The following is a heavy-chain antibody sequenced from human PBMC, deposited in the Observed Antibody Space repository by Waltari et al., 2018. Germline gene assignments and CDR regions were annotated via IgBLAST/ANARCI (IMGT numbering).Heavy chain of an antibody. J-gene: IGHJ1*01. CDR3: ARDELIAVAGSEYFQH. Sequence: QVQLVQSGAEVKKPGASVKVSCKASGYTFTGYYMHWVRQAPGQGLEWMGWINPNSGGKNYAQKFQGRVTMTRDTSISTAYMELSRLRSDDTAVYYCARDELIAVAGSEYFQHWGQGTLVTVSS. CDR2: INPNSGGK. CDR1: GYTFTGYY. V-gene: IGHV1-2*02. D-gene: IGHD6-19*01.